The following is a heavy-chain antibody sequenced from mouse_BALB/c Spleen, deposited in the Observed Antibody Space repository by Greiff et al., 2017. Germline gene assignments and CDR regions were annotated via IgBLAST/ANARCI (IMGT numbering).Heavy chain of an antibody. CDR3: ARVLGQGYYYAMDY. V-gene: IGHV1-87*01. CDR1: GYTFTSYW. CDR2: IYPGDGDT. D-gene: IGHD4-1*01. Sequence: VQLQQSGAELARPGASVKLSCKASGYTFTSYWMQWVKQRPGQGLEWIGAIYPGDGDTRYTQKFKGKATLTADKSSSTAYMQLSSLASEDSAVYYCARVLGQGYYYAMDYWGQGTSVTVSS. J-gene: IGHJ4*01.